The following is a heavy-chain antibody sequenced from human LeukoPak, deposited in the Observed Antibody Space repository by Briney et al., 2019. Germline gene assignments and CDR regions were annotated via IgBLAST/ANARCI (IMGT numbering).Heavy chain of an antibody. CDR2: ISAYNGNT. V-gene: IGHV1-18*01. D-gene: IGHD5-12*01. CDR3: ARRGYSGYSPGGYFDY. J-gene: IGHJ4*02. CDR1: GYTFTSYG. Sequence: GASVKVSCKASGYTFTSYGISWVRQAPGQGLEWMGWISAYNGNTNYAQKLQGRVTMTTDTSTSTAYMELRSLRSDDTAVYYCARRGYSGYSPGGYFDYWGQGTLVTVSS.